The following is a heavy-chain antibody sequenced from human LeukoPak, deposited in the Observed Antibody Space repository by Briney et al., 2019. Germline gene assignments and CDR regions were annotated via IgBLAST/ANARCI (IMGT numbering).Heavy chain of an antibody. CDR1: GFTFSTYR. CDR3: TRGGTVTTGIDY. J-gene: IGHJ4*02. CDR2: ISSSSGYI. D-gene: IGHD4-17*01. Sequence: KPGVSLRLSCAASGFTFSTYRMNGVRQGPGKVLKKNTSISSSSGYIYYADSVKGRFTISRDNAENSLYLQMNSLRAEDTAVYYCTRGGTVTTGIDYWGQGTLVTVSS. V-gene: IGHV3-21*01.